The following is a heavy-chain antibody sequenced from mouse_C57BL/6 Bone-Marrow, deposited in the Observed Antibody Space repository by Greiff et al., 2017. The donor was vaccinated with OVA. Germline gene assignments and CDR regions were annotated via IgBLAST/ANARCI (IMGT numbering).Heavy chain of an antibody. D-gene: IGHD2-5*01. Sequence: VQLQQSGPELVKPGASVKIPCKASGYTFTDYNMDWVKQSHGKSLEWIGDINPNNGGTIYNQKFKGKATLTVDKSSSTAYMELRSLTSEDTAVYYCARRGYYSNRYWYFDVWGTGTTVTVSS. V-gene: IGHV1-18*01. CDR3: ARRGYYSNRYWYFDV. CDR2: INPNNGGT. CDR1: GYTFTDYN. J-gene: IGHJ1*03.